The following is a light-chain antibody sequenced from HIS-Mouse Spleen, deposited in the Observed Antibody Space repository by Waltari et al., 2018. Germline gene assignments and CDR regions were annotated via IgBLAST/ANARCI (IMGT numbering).Light chain of an antibody. CDR1: SSNIGSNY. J-gene: IGLJ3*02. V-gene: IGLV1-47*01. Sequence: QSVLTQPPSASGTPGQRVTISCSGSSSNIGSNYVYWYQQLPGTAPKLLNYGNNQRPSGVPDRFSGSKSGTSASLAISGLRSEDEADYYCAAWDDSLSGPVFGGGTKLTVL. CDR2: GNN. CDR3: AAWDDSLSGPV.